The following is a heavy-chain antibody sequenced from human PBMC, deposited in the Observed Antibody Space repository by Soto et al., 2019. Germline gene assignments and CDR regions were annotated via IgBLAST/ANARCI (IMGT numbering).Heavy chain of an antibody. CDR3: AATIFGVVTPFDY. V-gene: IGHV1-3*01. CDR1: GYTFTSYA. D-gene: IGHD3-3*01. J-gene: IGHJ4*02. CDR2: INAGNGNT. Sequence: FKASGYTFTSYAMHWVRQAPGQRLEWMGWINAGNGNTKYSQKFQGRVTITRDTSASTAYMELSSLRSEDTAVYYCAATIFGVVTPFDYWGQGTLVTVSS.